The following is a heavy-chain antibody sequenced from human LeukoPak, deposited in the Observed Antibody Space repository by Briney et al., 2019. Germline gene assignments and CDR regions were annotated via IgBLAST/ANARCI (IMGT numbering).Heavy chain of an antibody. V-gene: IGHV3-20*04. CDR2: INWNGGST. CDR1: GFTFDDYG. D-gene: IGHD1-26*01. CDR3: ARVSGSYYDGNAFDI. Sequence: GGSLRLSCAASGFTFDDYGMSWVRQAPGKGLEWVSGINWNGGSTGYADSVKGRFTISRDNAKNSLYLQMNSLRAEDTALYYCARVSGSYYDGNAFDIWGQGTMVTVSS. J-gene: IGHJ3*02.